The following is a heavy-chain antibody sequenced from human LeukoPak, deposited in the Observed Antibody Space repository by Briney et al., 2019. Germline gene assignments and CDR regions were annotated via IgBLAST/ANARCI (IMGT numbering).Heavy chain of an antibody. CDR1: GYTFTSYG. D-gene: IGHD3/OR15-3a*01. CDR3: ARDIWDFVKWMGNDAFDI. V-gene: IGHV1-18*01. J-gene: IGHJ3*02. Sequence: ASVKVSCKASGYTFTSYGISWVRQAPGQGLEWMGWISAYNGNTNYAQKLQGRVTTTTDTSTSTAYMELRSLRSDDTAVYYCARDIWDFVKWMGNDAFDIWGQGTMVTVSS. CDR2: ISAYNGNT.